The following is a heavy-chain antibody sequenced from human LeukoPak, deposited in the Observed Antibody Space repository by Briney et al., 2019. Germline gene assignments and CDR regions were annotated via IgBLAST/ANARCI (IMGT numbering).Heavy chain of an antibody. D-gene: IGHD4-17*01. J-gene: IGHJ4*02. CDR1: GFTFSDYY. Sequence: AGGSLRLSCAASGFTFSDYYMSWIRQAPGKGLEWVSYISSSGSTIYYADSVKGRFTISRDNAKNSLYLQMNSLRAEDTAVYYCASAVTTVTIEDYWGQGTLVTVSS. V-gene: IGHV3-11*01. CDR2: ISSSGSTI. CDR3: ASAVTTVTIEDY.